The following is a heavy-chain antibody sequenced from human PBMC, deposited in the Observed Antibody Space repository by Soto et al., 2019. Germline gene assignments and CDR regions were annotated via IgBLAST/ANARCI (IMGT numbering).Heavy chain of an antibody. D-gene: IGHD4-17*01. CDR2: FDPEDGET. V-gene: IGHV1-24*01. CDR1: GYTLTELS. CDR3: ATTSDYGFNPYYFDY. Sequence: ASVKVSCKVSGYTLTELSMHWVRQAPGEGLEWMGGFDPEDGETIYAQKFQGRVTMTEDTSTDTAYMELSSLRSEDTAVYYCATTSDYGFNPYYFDYWGQGALVTVSS. J-gene: IGHJ4*02.